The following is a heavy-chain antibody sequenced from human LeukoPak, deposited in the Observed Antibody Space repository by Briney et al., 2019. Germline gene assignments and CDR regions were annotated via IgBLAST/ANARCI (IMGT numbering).Heavy chain of an antibody. V-gene: IGHV4-61*02. J-gene: IGHJ6*03. CDR1: GGSISSGTDY. D-gene: IGHD6-19*01. Sequence: SQTLSLTCTVSGGSISSGTDYWSWIRQPAGRGLEWIGRIQTSGSTNYNPSLKSRVTISVDTSKNQFSLNLSSVTAADTAVYYCARTSRLAVAGTGYYYFYLDAWGRGTTVTVS. CDR3: ARTSRLAVAGTGYYYFYLDA. CDR2: IQTSGST.